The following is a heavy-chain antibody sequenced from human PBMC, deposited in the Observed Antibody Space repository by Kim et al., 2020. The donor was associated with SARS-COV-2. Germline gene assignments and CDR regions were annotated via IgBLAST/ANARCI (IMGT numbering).Heavy chain of an antibody. Sequence: GGSLRLSCAASGFTFSSYAMCWVRQAPGKGLEWVSAISGSGGSTYYADSVKGRFTISRDNSKNTLYLQMKSLRAEDTAVYYCAKGVAAGTVPNWFDPWGQGTLVTVSS. CDR2: ISGSGGST. V-gene: IGHV3-23*01. CDR3: AKGVAAGTVPNWFDP. D-gene: IGHD6-13*01. CDR1: GFTFSSYA. J-gene: IGHJ5*02.